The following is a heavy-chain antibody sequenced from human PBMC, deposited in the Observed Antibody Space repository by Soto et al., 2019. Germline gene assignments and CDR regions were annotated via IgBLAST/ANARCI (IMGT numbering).Heavy chain of an antibody. Sequence: GGSLRLSCAASGFTFSSYGMHWVRQAPGKGLEWVAVISYDGSNKYYADSVKGRFTISRDNSKNTLYLQMNSLRAEDTAVYYCAKAPYDFWLVMDVWGQGTTVTVSS. J-gene: IGHJ6*02. D-gene: IGHD3-3*01. CDR1: GFTFSSYG. V-gene: IGHV3-30*18. CDR3: AKAPYDFWLVMDV. CDR2: ISYDGSNK.